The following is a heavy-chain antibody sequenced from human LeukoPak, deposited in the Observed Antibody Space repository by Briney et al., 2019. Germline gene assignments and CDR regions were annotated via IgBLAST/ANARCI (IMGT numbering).Heavy chain of an antibody. J-gene: IGHJ3*02. CDR3: ARGIAAASERALDI. CDR2: IYTSGST. D-gene: IGHD6-13*01. Sequence: PSETLSLTCTVSGGSISSYYWSWIRQPAGKGLERIGRIYTSGSTDYNPSLKSRVTMSVDTSKIQFSLKLTSVTAADTAVYYCARGIAAASERALDIWGQGTTVTVSS. V-gene: IGHV4-4*07. CDR1: GGSISSYY.